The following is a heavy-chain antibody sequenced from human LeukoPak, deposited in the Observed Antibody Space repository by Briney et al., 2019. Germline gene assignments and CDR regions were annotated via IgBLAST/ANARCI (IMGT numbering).Heavy chain of an antibody. CDR2: ISGSGGST. Sequence: GGSLRLSCAASGFTFSSYAMSWVRQAPGKGLEWGSAISGSGGSTYYADSVKGRFTISRDNSKNTLYLQMNSLRAEDTAVYYCAKIKGELLLYFDYWGQGTLVTVSS. D-gene: IGHD1-26*01. CDR1: GFTFSSYA. J-gene: IGHJ4*02. V-gene: IGHV3-23*01. CDR3: AKIKGELLLYFDY.